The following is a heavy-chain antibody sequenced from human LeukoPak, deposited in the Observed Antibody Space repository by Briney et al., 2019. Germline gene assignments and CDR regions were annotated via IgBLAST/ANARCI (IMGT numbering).Heavy chain of an antibody. CDR3: ARGNMLSISFSAAIFDY. D-gene: IGHD2-2*01. J-gene: IGHJ4*02. V-gene: IGHV4-30-4*08. CDR1: GFSLSTSGVG. Sequence: SGPTLVNPTQTLTLTCTFSGFSLSTSGVGVGWIRQPPGKALEWNGYIYYSGSTYYNPSLKSRVTISVDTSKNQFSLKLSSVTAADTAVYYCARGNMLSISFSAAIFDYWGQGTLVTVSS. CDR2: IYYSGST.